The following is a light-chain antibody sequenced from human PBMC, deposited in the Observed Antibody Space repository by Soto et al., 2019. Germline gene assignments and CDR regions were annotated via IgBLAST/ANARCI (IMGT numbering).Light chain of an antibody. J-gene: IGKJ1*01. V-gene: IGKV1-39*01. Sequence: DLQMTQSPSSLSASVGDSVTITCRASQSISSYLNWYQQKPGKAPKLLIYAASSLQSGVPSRFSGSGSGTDFTITISSLQPEDFATYYCQQSYSTPRTFGQGTKVEIK. CDR2: AAS. CDR1: QSISSY. CDR3: QQSYSTPRT.